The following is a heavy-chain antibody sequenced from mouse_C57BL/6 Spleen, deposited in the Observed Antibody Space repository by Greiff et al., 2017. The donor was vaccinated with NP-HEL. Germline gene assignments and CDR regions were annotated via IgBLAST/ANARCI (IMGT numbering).Heavy chain of an antibody. J-gene: IGHJ2*01. Sequence: VQLQQSGAELVRPGASVTLSCKASGYTFTDYEMHWVKQTPVHGLEWIGAIDPETGGTAYNQKFKGKAILTADKSSSTAYMELRSLTSEDPAVYYCTRSGYWGYWGQGTTLTVSS. CDR3: TRSGYWGY. D-gene: IGHD4-1*01. CDR1: GYTFTDYE. CDR2: IDPETGGT. V-gene: IGHV1-15*01.